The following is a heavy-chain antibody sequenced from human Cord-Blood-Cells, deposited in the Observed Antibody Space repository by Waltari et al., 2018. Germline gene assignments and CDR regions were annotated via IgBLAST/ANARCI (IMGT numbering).Heavy chain of an antibody. CDR3: ARVPGWSYYFDY. D-gene: IGHD2-15*01. J-gene: IGHJ4*02. CDR1: GFTFSSYS. CDR2: IRSRSSYS. V-gene: IGHV3-21*01. Sequence: EVQLVEAGGGLVKPGGSLIIYCAGSGFTFSSYSMKWGREARGKELECVSSIRSRSSYSDYADSVKAKCTISRDNAKNSLYLQMNSLRAEDTAVYYCARVPGWSYYFDYWGQGTLVTVSS.